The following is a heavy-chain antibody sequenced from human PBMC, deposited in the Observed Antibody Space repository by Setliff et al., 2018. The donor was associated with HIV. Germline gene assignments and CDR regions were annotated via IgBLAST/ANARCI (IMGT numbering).Heavy chain of an antibody. V-gene: IGHV4-30-4*08. CDR1: GGSISSDDYY. CDR2: ITYSGSA. J-gene: IGHJ5*02. CDR3: ARSKHGNWFDP. Sequence: SETLSLTCTVSGGSISSDDYYWNWIRQPPGKGLEWIGYITYSGSAYYNPSLKSRVTISIDTSNNQISLRLSSVTAADTAVYYCARSKHGNWFDPWGQGTLVTVSS.